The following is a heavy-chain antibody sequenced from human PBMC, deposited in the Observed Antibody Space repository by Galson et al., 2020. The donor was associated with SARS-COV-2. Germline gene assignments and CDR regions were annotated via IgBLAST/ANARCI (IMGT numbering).Heavy chain of an antibody. CDR3: ARDGARYCSSTSCYFYYYYGMDV. Sequence: GESLKISCAASGFTFSSYGMHWVRQAPGKGLEWVAVIWYDGSNKYYADSVKGRFTISRDNSKNTLYLQMNSLRAEDTAVYYCARDGARYCSSTSCYFYYYYGMDVWGQGTTVTVSS. D-gene: IGHD2-2*01. CDR1: GFTFSSYG. CDR2: IWYDGSNK. J-gene: IGHJ6*02. V-gene: IGHV3-33*01.